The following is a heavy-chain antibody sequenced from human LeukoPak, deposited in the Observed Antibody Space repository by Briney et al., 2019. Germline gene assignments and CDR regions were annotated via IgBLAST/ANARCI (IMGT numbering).Heavy chain of an antibody. Sequence: SETLSFTCTVSGGSISSGGYYWSWIRQHPGKGLEWIGYIYYSGSTYYNPSLKSRVTISVDTSKNQFSLKLSSVTAADTAVYYCARDLVSSSWGMDVWGQGTTVTVSS. V-gene: IGHV4-31*03. CDR3: ARDLVSSSWGMDV. J-gene: IGHJ6*02. CDR1: GGSISSGGYY. CDR2: IYYSGST. D-gene: IGHD6-13*01.